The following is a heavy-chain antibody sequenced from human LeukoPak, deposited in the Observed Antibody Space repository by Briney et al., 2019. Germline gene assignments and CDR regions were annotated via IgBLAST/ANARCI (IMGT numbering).Heavy chain of an antibody. D-gene: IGHD1-1*01. CDR2: ARNKANSYTT. Sequence: PGGSLRLSCAASGFTFSDHYMDWVRQAPGKGLEWVGRARNKANSYTTEYAASVKGRFTISRDDSKNSLYLQINSLKTEDTAMYYCAKYHWDDDAFDIWGQGTMVTVSS. J-gene: IGHJ3*02. CDR1: GFTFSDHY. V-gene: IGHV3-72*01. CDR3: AKYHWDDDAFDI.